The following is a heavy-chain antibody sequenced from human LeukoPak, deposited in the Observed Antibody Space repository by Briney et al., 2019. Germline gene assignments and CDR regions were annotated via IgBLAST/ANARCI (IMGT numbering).Heavy chain of an antibody. J-gene: IGHJ4*02. V-gene: IGHV4-59*01. CDR2: IYYSGST. CDR1: GGSISSYY. CDR3: ARDRGSDFDY. D-gene: IGHD6-19*01. Sequence: SETLSLTCTVSGGSISSYYWSWIRQPPGKGLEWVGYIYYSGSTNYNPSLKSRVTISVDTSKNQFSLKLSSVTAADTAVYYCARDRGSDFDYWGQGTLVTVSS.